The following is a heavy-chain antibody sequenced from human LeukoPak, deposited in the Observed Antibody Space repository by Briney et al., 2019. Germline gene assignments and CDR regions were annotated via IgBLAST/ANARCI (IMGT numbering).Heavy chain of an antibody. CDR3: ARTTTTFDD. CDR1: GGSIRRYY. J-gene: IGHJ4*01. D-gene: IGHD4-11*01. Sequence: SETLSLTCTVSGGSIRRYYWSWIRQPPGKGLEWIVYVSDTGSTNYKSSLKSRVTISVDTSKNQFSLNLTSVTAADTAVYYCARTTTTFDDWGHGTLVIVSS. V-gene: IGHV4-59*01. CDR2: VSDTGST.